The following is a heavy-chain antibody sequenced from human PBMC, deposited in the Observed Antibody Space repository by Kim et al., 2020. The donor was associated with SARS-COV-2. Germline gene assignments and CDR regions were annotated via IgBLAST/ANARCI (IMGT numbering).Heavy chain of an antibody. V-gene: IGHV4-59*01. J-gene: IGHJ6*02. D-gene: IGHD4-17*01. CDR3: ARSNDYGDNSVYYYYYGLDV. CDR2: IYHSGST. CDR1: GGSISSYY. Sequence: SETLSLTCTVSGGSISSYYWNWIRQPPGKGLEWLGYIYHSGSTNYNPSLKSRVTLSIDMSKNQFSLKLSSVTAADTAVYYCARSNDYGDNSVYYYYYGLDVSGQETPVAVSS.